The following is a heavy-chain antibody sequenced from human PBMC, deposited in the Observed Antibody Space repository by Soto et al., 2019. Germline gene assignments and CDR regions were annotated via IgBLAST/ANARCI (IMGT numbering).Heavy chain of an antibody. J-gene: IGHJ4*02. V-gene: IGHV4-4*02. CDR1: GGSFTSNNW. D-gene: IGHD1-7*01. CDR2: IYRTGST. Sequence: SETLSLTCAVSGGSFTSNNWWTWVRQPPGQGLAGIGEIYRTGSTNYNPSHKSRVTISLDKSENQFSLKVTSLTAADTAVYYCASRDPGTSVDYWGQGTLVTVSS. CDR3: ASRDPGTSVDY.